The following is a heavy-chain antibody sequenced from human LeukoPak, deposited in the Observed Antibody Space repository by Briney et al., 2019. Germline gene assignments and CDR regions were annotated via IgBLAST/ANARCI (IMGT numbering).Heavy chain of an antibody. CDR2: ISSNSGRI. D-gene: IGHD6-19*01. CDR3: ARDPSLFSSGWPMDS. J-gene: IGHJ4*02. V-gene: IGHV3-21*01. CDR1: GFTFSSYS. Sequence: GGSLRLSCVGSGFTFSSYSMNWVRQTPGKGLEWISSISSNSGRISYAASVQGRFTISRDNANNSLSLQMNSLRAEDTALYYCARDPSLFSSGWPMDSWGRGTLVTVSS.